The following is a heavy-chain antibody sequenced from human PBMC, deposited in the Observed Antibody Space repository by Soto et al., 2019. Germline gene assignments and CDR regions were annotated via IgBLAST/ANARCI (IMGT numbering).Heavy chain of an antibody. D-gene: IGHD3-22*01. V-gene: IGHV4-31*03. Sequence: QSLTCTVSGGSISSGGYYWSWIRQHPGKGLEWIGYIYYSGSTYYNPSLKSRVTISVDTSKNQFSLKLSSVTAADTAVYYCARSPANYYDSSGYYPQGNWFDPWGQGTLVTVSS. J-gene: IGHJ5*02. CDR1: GGSISSGGYY. CDR2: IYYSGST. CDR3: ARSPANYYDSSGYYPQGNWFDP.